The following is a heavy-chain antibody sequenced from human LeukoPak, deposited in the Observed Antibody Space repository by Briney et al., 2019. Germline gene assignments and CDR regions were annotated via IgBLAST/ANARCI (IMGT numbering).Heavy chain of an antibody. D-gene: IGHD5-18*01. CDR2: IKQDGSEK. J-gene: IGHJ4*02. Sequence: GGSLRLSCAASGFTFSSYWMSWVRQAPGKGLEWVANIKQDGSEKYYVDSVKGRFTISRDNAKNSLYLQMNSLRAEDTAVYYWAREGGYSYGLPFDYWGQGTLVTVSS. CDR3: AREGGYSYGLPFDY. V-gene: IGHV3-7*03. CDR1: GFTFSSYW.